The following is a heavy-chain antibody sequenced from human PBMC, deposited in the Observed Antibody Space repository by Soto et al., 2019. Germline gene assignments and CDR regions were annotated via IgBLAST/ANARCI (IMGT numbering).Heavy chain of an antibody. CDR1: GGSISSYY. D-gene: IGHD1-26*01. J-gene: IGHJ4*02. CDR3: ATQVGATDY. V-gene: IGHV4-59*01. CDR2: IYYSGST. Sequence: QVQLQESGPGLVKPSETLSLTCTVSGGSISSYYWSWIRQPPGKGLEWIGYIYYSGSTNYNPSLKSRVTISVDTSKNQFSLKLSSVTAADTAVYYCATQVGATDYWGQGTLVTVSS.